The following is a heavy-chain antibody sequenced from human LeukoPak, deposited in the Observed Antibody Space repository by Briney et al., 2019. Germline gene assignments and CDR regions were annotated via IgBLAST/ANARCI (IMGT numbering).Heavy chain of an antibody. Sequence: GRSLRLSCAASGFTFDDYAMHWVRHAPGKGLEWVSGISWNSGSIGYADSVKGRFTISRDNAKNSLYLQMSSLRAEDTALYYCAKEKSTVTMIRAFQHWGQGTLVTVSS. D-gene: IGHD3-22*01. CDR2: ISWNSGSI. J-gene: IGHJ1*01. CDR1: GFTFDDYA. V-gene: IGHV3-9*01. CDR3: AKEKSTVTMIRAFQH.